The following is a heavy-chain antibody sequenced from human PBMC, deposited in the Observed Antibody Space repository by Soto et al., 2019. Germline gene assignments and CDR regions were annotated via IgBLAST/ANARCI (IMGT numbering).Heavy chain of an antibody. D-gene: IGHD2-2*01. CDR1: GFPFSSYV. Sequence: GGSLRLSCAASGFPFSSYVMTWVRQAPGKGLEYVSIISGSGGSTHYADSVKGRFTISRDSSKNTLYLQLNSLRAEDTAVYYYAKERYCSSTSCYSGFDYWGQGTLVTVSS. V-gene: IGHV3-23*01. CDR3: AKERYCSSTSCYSGFDY. J-gene: IGHJ4*02. CDR2: ISGSGGST.